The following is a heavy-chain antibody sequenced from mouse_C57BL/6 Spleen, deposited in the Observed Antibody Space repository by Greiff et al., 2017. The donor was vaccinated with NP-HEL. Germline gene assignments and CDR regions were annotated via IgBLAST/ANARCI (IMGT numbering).Heavy chain of an antibody. Sequence: VKLQESGAELVRPGTSVKVSCKASGYAFTNYLIEWVKQRPGQGLEWIGVINPGSGGTNYNEKFKGKATLTADKSSSTAYMQLSSLTSEDSAVYFCARRESFDYWGQGTTLTVSS. CDR1: GYAFTNYL. CDR2: INPGSGGT. CDR3: ARRESFDY. J-gene: IGHJ2*01. V-gene: IGHV1-54*01.